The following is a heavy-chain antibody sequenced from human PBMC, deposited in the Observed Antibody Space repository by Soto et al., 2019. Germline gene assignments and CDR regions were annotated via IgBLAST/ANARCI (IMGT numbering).Heavy chain of an antibody. CDR3: ARDPEARYYFDT. CDR2: ISFDSNNK. CDR1: GFTFSNYA. V-gene: IGHV3-30*04. Sequence: PGWSLRLSCTASGFTFSNYAMHWVRQAPGKGLEWVALISFDSNNKNFAGSVKGRFSVSRDNSRNLLYLQMDRLTAADTAVYYCARDPEARYYFDTWGEGALVTVSS. J-gene: IGHJ4*02.